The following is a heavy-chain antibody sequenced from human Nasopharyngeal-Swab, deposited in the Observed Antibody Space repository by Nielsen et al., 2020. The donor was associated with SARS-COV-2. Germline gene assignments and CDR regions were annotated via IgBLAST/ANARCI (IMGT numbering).Heavy chain of an antibody. V-gene: IGHV3-74*01. CDR1: GFTFSTYW. Sequence: GGSLRLSCGASGFTFSTYWMHWVRQGPGKGLVWVSRINTDGSTKSYAPSVKGRFLISRDNAKNTLYLQMNSLRAEDTAVYYCARVGQPAAFDYWGQGTLVTVSS. D-gene: IGHD2-2*01. CDR2: INTDGSTK. CDR3: ARVGQPAAFDY. J-gene: IGHJ4*02.